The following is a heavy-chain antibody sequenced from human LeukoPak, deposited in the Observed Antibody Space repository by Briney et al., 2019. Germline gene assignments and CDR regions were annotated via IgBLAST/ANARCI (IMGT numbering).Heavy chain of an antibody. CDR1: GYTFTRYY. CDR3: AGKYIFGVAANIHYFDY. Sequence: ASVKLSCKASGYTFTRYYMHWVRQAPGQGLEWMRIIDPSGGSTSYAQKFQGRVTMTRDTSTSTVYMELSSLRSEDTAVYYCAGKYIFGVAANIHYFDYWGQGTLVTVSS. CDR2: IDPSGGST. V-gene: IGHV1-46*01. J-gene: IGHJ4*02. D-gene: IGHD2-15*01.